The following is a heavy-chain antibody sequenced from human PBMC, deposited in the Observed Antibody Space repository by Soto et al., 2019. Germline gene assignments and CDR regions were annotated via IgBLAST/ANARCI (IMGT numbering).Heavy chain of an antibody. J-gene: IGHJ5*02. CDR3: SREAIVAENWFDP. CDR1: GYTFVDYA. CDR2: LNPNTGNI. Sequence: QVQLVQSGAEVKRPGASVKVSCRASGYTFVDYALHWVRQAPGQGLEWVGWLNPNTGNIKYSHKFEDRVSITRDTATSTAYMELSGLRSADTAVYFCSREAIVAENWFDPWGQGTLVTVSS. D-gene: IGHD5-12*01. V-gene: IGHV1-3*01.